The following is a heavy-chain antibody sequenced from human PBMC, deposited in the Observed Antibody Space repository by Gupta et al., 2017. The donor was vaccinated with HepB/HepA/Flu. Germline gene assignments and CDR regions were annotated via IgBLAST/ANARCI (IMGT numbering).Heavy chain of an antibody. Sequence: QVQLVESGGGVVQPGRSLRLSCEPSGFTFSHFGLHWVRQAPGKGLGGVAVIWHDGTDRYHASSVKGRFTISRDNSKNMLYLQMNSLRAEDTAVYYCVKEEVIGGTGITNWIESWGQGTLVTVSS. V-gene: IGHV3-33*06. CDR2: IWHDGTDR. D-gene: IGHD2-15*01. CDR3: VKEEVIGGTGITNWIES. CDR1: GFTFSHFG. J-gene: IGHJ5*01.